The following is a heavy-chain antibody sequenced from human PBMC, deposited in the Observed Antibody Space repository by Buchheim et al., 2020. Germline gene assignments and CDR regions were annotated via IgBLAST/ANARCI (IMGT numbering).Heavy chain of an antibody. Sequence: EVQLLESGGGLVQPGGSLRLSCAASGFTFSSYAMSWVRQAPGKGLEWVSTVTGSGGNTYYADSVKGRFTVSRDKSKSTLYLQMNSLRAEDTATYYCAKGGRSAVPTYCDYWGQGTL. V-gene: IGHV3-23*01. D-gene: IGHD4-17*01. CDR1: GFTFSSYA. CDR3: AKGGRSAVPTYCDY. J-gene: IGHJ4*02. CDR2: VTGSGGNT.